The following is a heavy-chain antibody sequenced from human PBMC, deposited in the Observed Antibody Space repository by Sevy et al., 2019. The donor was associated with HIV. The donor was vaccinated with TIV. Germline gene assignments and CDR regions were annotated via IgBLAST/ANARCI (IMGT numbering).Heavy chain of an antibody. CDR2: IYYSGST. D-gene: IGHD3-3*01. J-gene: IGHJ6*02. V-gene: IGHV4-31*03. CDR3: ALRWVTIFGVDYGMDV. CDR1: GGSISSGGYY. Sequence: SETLSLTCTVSGGSISSGGYYWSWIRQHPGKGLEWIGYIYYSGSTYYNPSLKSRVTISVDTSKNQFSLKLSSVTAADTAVYYCALRWVTIFGVDYGMDVWGQGTTVTVSS.